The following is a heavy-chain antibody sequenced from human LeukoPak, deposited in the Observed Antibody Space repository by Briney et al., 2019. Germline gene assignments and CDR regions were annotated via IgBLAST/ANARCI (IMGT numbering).Heavy chain of an antibody. V-gene: IGHV3-48*03. J-gene: IGHJ6*04. D-gene: IGHD3-10*02. CDR3: AELGITMIGGV. CDR1: GFTFSGYE. Sequence: GGSLRLSCAASGFTFSGYEMNWVRQAPGKGLEWVSYISSSGSTIYYADSVKGRFTISRDDAKNSLYLQMNSLRAEDTAVCYCAELGITMIGGVWGKGTTVTVSS. CDR2: ISSSGSTI.